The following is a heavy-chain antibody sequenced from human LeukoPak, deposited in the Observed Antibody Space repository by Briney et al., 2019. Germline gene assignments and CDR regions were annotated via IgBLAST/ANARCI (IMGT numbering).Heavy chain of an antibody. Sequence: SVKVSCKASGFTFTSSAMQWVRQARGQRLEWIGWIVVGSGNTNYAQKFQERVTITRDMSTSTAYMGLSSLRSEDTAVYYCAAGPPIEVAAAGTGRHYYYGMDVWGQGTTVTVSS. CDR1: GFTFTSSA. CDR2: IVVGSGNT. J-gene: IGHJ6*02. D-gene: IGHD6-13*01. CDR3: AAGPPIEVAAAGTGRHYYYGMDV. V-gene: IGHV1-58*02.